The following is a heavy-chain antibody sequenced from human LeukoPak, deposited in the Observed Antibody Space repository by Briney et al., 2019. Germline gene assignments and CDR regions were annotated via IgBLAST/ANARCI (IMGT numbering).Heavy chain of an antibody. CDR2: ISCSGSAI. D-gene: IGHD3-22*01. V-gene: IGHV3-48*03. CDR3: AREKLSLVDSSGYFDN. J-gene: IGHJ4*02. Sequence: GGSLRLSCAASGFTFSSYEMNWVRQAPGKGLEGVSFISCSGSAIHYADSVRGRFTTPRDNAKNSLYLQMSRLRAEETAVYYCAREKLSLVDSSGYFDNWGQRTLVTVSS. CDR1: GFTFSSYE.